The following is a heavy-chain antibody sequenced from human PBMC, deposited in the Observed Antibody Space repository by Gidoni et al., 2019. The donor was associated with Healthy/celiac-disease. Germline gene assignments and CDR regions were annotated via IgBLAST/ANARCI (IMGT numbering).Heavy chain of an antibody. Sequence: EVQLLESGGGLVQPGGSLRLSCAASGFPFSSYAMSWVRPAPGKGLEWVSAISGSGGSTYYADSVKGRFTISRDNSKNTLYLQMNSLRAEDTAVYFCANFYGDYDNTFDYWGQGTLVTVSS. J-gene: IGHJ4*02. D-gene: IGHD4-17*01. CDR2: ISGSGGST. CDR1: GFPFSSYA. V-gene: IGHV3-23*01. CDR3: ANFYGDYDNTFDY.